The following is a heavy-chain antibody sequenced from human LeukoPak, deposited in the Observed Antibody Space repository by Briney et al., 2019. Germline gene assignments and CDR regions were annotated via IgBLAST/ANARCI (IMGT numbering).Heavy chain of an antibody. D-gene: IGHD3-9*01. CDR3: ARGNILTGYYYYYMDV. V-gene: IGHV3-48*01. J-gene: IGHJ6*03. CDR2: ISSSSTI. CDR1: GFTFSSSS. Sequence: GGSLRLSCAASGFTFSSSSMNWVRQAPVKGLEWVSFISSSSTIYYADSVKGRFTISRDNAKNSLYLQMNSLRAEDTAVYYCARGNILTGYYYYYMDVWGKGTTVTVSS.